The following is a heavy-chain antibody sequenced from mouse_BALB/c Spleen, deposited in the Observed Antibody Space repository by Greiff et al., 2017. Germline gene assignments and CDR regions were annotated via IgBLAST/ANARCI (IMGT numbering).Heavy chain of an antibody. V-gene: IGHV1-9*01. J-gene: IGHJ3*01. Sequence: VKLMESGAELMKPGASVKISCKATGYTFSSYWIEWVKQRPGHGLEWIGEILPGSGSTNYNEKFKGKATFTADTSSNTAYMQLSSLTSEDSAVYYCARRKAWFAYWGQGTLVTVSA. CDR3: ARRKAWFAY. CDR1: GYTFSSYW. CDR2: ILPGSGST.